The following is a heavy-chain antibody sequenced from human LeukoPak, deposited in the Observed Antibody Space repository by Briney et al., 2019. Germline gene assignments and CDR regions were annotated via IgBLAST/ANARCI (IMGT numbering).Heavy chain of an antibody. Sequence: SQTLSLTCAISGDSVSSNSAACNWIRQSPSRGLEWLGRTYYRSKWYNDYAVSVKSRITINPDTSKNQFSLQLNSVTPEDTAVYYCASTTVTKGGFDYWGQGTLVTVSS. CDR3: ASTTVTKGGFDY. V-gene: IGHV6-1*01. CDR2: TYYRSKWYN. J-gene: IGHJ4*02. D-gene: IGHD4-17*01. CDR1: GDSVSSNSAA.